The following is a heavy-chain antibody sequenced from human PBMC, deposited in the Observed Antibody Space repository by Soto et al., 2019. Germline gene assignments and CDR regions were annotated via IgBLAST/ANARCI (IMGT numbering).Heavy chain of an antibody. Sequence: QLVQSGSEVKKPGSSVKVSCQASGGTFSGYALTWVRQAPGQGLEWMGEFVPLFGTTNYAQKFPGRITIAADDSTSTAYMELSTLRSDDTAVYYCATLGLGVPSPPYFDNWGQGTLVTVSS. CDR2: FVPLFGTT. V-gene: IGHV1-69*01. CDR1: GGTFSGYA. J-gene: IGHJ4*02. CDR3: ATLGLGVPSPPYFDN.